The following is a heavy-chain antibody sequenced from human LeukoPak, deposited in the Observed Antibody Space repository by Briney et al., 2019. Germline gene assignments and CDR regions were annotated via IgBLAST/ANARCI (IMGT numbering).Heavy chain of an antibody. CDR3: AGRMTGTTPLDY. Sequence: QVQLQESGPGLVKPSQTLSLTCTVSGGSISSGSYYWSWIRQPAGKGLEWIGRIYTSGSTNYNPSLKSRVTISVDTSKNQFSLKLSSVTAADTAVYYCAGRMTGTTPLDYWGQGTLVTVSS. CDR2: IYTSGST. D-gene: IGHD1-7*01. J-gene: IGHJ4*02. CDR1: GGSISSGSYY. V-gene: IGHV4-61*02.